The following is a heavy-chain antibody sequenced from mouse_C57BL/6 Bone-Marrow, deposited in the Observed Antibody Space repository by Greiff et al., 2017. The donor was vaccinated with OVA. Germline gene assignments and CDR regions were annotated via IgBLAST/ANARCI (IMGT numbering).Heavy chain of an antibody. CDR3: ARDSSGYGDFDY. D-gene: IGHD3-2*02. CDR2: ISSGSSTI. J-gene: IGHJ2*01. V-gene: IGHV5-17*01. Sequence: DVMLVESGGGLVKPGGSLKLSCAASGFTFSDYGMHWVRQAPEKGLEWVAYISSGSSTIYYADTVKGRFTISRDNAKNTLFLQMTSLRSEDTAMYYCARDSSGYGDFDYWGQGTTLTVSS. CDR1: GFTFSDYG.